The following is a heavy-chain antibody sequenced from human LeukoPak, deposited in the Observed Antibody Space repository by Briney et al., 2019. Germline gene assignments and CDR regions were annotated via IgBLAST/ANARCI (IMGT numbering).Heavy chain of an antibody. Sequence: SETLSLTCAVYGGSFSGYYWSWIRQPPGKGLEWVGYIYYSGSTNYNPSLKSRVTISVDTSKNQFSLKLSSVTAADTAVYFCARGGGSGTYYYYMDVWGKGTTVTISS. J-gene: IGHJ6*03. CDR1: GGSFSGYY. CDR3: ARGGGSGTYYYYMDV. D-gene: IGHD6-19*01. V-gene: IGHV4-59*01. CDR2: IYYSGST.